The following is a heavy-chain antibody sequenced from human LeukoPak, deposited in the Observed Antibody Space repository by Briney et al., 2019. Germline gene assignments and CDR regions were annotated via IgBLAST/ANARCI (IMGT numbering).Heavy chain of an antibody. Sequence: SETLSLSCTVSGGSNNSYYWSWIRQPPGKGLEWIGYTHPSGNTNYSPSLKSRVTISIDMSRNRFPLKLSSVTAADTAVYYCARKAPKKGWFDPWGQGTLVTVSS. CDR3: ARKAPKKGWFDP. CDR1: GGSNNSYY. V-gene: IGHV4-4*09. J-gene: IGHJ5*02. CDR2: THPSGNT.